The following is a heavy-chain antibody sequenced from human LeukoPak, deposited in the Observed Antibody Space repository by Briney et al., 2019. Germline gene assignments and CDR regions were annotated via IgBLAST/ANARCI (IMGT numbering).Heavy chain of an antibody. Sequence: NPSETLSLTCTVSGGSISSADYYWTWIRQPSGKGLEWIGYISYSGSTNYNPSLKSRVTISIDTSKSQFSLKLSSVTAADTAVYYCARHLDYYGSGSYEYWGQGTLVTVSS. J-gene: IGHJ4*02. CDR3: ARHLDYYGSGSYEY. CDR2: ISYSGST. D-gene: IGHD3-10*01. V-gene: IGHV4-61*08. CDR1: GGSISSADYY.